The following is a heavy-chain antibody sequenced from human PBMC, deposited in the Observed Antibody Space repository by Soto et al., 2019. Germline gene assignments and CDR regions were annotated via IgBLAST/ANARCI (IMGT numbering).Heavy chain of an antibody. CDR2: ISSSSSTI. CDR1: GFTFSSYS. D-gene: IGHD3-10*01. V-gene: IGHV3-48*01. J-gene: IGHJ3*02. Sequence: GGSLRLSCAASGFTFSSYSMNWVRQAPGKGLEWVSYISSSSSTIYYADSVKGRFTISRDNAKNSLYLQMNSLRAEDTAVYYCARAENRRGSRIKYAFDIWGQGTMVTVSS. CDR3: ARAENRRGSRIKYAFDI.